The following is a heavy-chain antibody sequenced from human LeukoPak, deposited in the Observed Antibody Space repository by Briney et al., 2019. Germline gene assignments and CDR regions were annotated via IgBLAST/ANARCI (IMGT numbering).Heavy chain of an antibody. Sequence: GGSLRLSCAASGITFSSYWMHWVRQRPGKGLVWVACVYVDGITTTYADSVKGRFTISRDNANNTLYLQMSSLRAEETAVYYCARGGRMGATPDWWGQGPLVTVSS. CDR3: ARGGRMGATPDW. CDR1: GITFSSYW. D-gene: IGHD1-26*01. CDR2: VYVDGITT. V-gene: IGHV3-74*01. J-gene: IGHJ4*02.